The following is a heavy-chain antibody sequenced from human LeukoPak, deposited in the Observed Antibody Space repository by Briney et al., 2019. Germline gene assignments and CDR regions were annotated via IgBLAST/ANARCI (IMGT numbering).Heavy chain of an antibody. J-gene: IGHJ4*02. D-gene: IGHD5-24*01. CDR3: ARVRRRDGYNPGGFDY. V-gene: IGHV4-39*01. CDR2: IYYSGTT. Sequence: SDTLSLTCIVSGGSISSSSHNWGWIRQPPGKGLEWIGSIYYSGTTYYNPSLQSRLTISVDTSKNQFSLKLISVTAVDTAVYYCARVRRRDGYNPGGFDYWGQGTLVTVSS. CDR1: GGSISSSSHN.